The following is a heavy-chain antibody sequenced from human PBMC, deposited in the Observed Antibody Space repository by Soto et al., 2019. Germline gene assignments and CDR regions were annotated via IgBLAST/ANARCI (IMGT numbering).Heavy chain of an antibody. J-gene: IGHJ6*02. CDR1: GYSFTSYW. CDR3: ARHKNSGSYGLYYYYGMDV. V-gene: IGHV5-51*01. CDR2: IYPGDSDT. Sequence: PGESLKISCKGSGYSFTSYWIGWVRQMPGKGLEWMGIIYPGDSDTRYSPSFQGHVTISADKSISTAYLQWSSLKASDTAMYYCARHKNSGSYGLYYYYGMDVWGQGTTVTVSS. D-gene: IGHD1-26*01.